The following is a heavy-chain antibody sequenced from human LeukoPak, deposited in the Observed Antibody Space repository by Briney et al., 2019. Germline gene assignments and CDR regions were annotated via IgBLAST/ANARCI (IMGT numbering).Heavy chain of an antibody. V-gene: IGHV4-59*08. J-gene: IGHJ1*01. D-gene: IGHD3-22*01. CDR3: ARPGYDSSGYRYFQH. CDR2: IYYSGST. CDR1: GGSIRSYY. Sequence: SETLSLTCTVYGGSIRSYYWSWIRQPPGKGLEWIGYIYYSGSTNYNPSLKSRVTISVDTSKNQFSLKLSSVTAADTAVYYCARPGYDSSGYRYFQHWGQGTLVTVSS.